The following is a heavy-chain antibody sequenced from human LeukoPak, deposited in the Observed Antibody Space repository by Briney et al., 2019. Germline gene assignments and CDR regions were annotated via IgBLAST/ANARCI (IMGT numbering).Heavy chain of an antibody. CDR1: GFTFGDDG. D-gene: IGHD4-17*01. J-gene: IGHJ4*02. CDR3: SRGLHDYGDSKYYFDQ. Sequence: PGGSLRLSCTASGFTFGDDGWSWFRQAPGKGLEWICFIRKKGYGETTDYAASVRGRFTISRDDAKSIAYLQMNSLKTEDTALYYCSRGLHDYGDSKYYFDQWGRGTLVTVSS. CDR2: IRKKGYGETT. V-gene: IGHV3-49*03.